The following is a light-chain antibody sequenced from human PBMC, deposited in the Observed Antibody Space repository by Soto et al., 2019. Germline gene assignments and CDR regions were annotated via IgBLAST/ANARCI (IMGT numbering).Light chain of an antibody. CDR2: LGS. CDR3: TPSPQTGWT. Sequence: RSSQSLLRSNGRNFLDWYLQRPGQSPQLLIYLGSNRASGVPDRFSGSGSATDFTRRLCRLDACTALIFYCTPSPQTGWTFGEGTKVDIK. J-gene: IGKJ1*01. CDR1: QSLLRSNGRNF. V-gene: IGKV2-28*01.